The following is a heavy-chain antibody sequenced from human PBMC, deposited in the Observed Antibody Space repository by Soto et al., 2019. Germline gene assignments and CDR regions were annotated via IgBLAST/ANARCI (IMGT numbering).Heavy chain of an antibody. Sequence: SVKVSCKASGGTFISYAISWVRQAPGQGLEWMGGIIPIFGTANYAQKFQGRVTITADESTSTAYMELSSLRSEDTAVYYCARDRWIAARPGAYYGMDVWGQGTTVTVSS. CDR3: ARDRWIAARPGAYYGMDV. D-gene: IGHD6-6*01. V-gene: IGHV1-69*13. CDR1: GGTFISYA. J-gene: IGHJ6*02. CDR2: IIPIFGTA.